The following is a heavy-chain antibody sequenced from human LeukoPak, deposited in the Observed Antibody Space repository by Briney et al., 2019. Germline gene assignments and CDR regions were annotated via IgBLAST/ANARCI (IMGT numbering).Heavy chain of an antibody. CDR1: GFTFYNYP. CDR2: ISGSGGSV. D-gene: IGHD6-19*01. V-gene: IGHV3-23*01. J-gene: IGHJ4*02. CDR3: AKDTQWLALPGVANYYFDY. Sequence: GGFLRLSCVASGFTFYNYPMSWVRQAPGKGLEWVSTISGSGGSVYYADSVKGRFTISRDNSKNTLYLQVNSLRAEDTAVYYCAKDTQWLALPGVANYYFDYWGQGTLVTVSS.